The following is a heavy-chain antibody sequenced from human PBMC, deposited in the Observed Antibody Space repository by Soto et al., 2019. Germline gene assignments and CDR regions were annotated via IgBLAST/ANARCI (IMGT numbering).Heavy chain of an antibody. D-gene: IGHD7-27*01. CDR3: ASPSDRNWEDDY. CDR1: GFTFSSYS. V-gene: IGHV3-21*01. J-gene: IGHJ4*02. Sequence: EVQLVESGGGLVKPGGSLRLSCAASGFTFSSYSMNWVRQAPGKGLEWVSSISSSSSYIYYADSVKGRFTISRDNAKNTLYLQMNSLRAEDTAVYYCASPSDRNWEDDYWGQGTLVTVSS. CDR2: ISSSSSYI.